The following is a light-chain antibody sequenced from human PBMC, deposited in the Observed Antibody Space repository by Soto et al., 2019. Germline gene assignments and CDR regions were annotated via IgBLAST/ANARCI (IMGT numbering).Light chain of an antibody. CDR3: QQYGDSPRT. Sequence: EIVLTRAGESLDLSRGERATLSCRASQSVSSSYLAWYQQKPGQAPRLLIYGASSRATGIPDRFSGSGSGTDFTLTISRLEPEDFAVYYCQQYGDSPRTFGQGTKVDIK. CDR1: QSVSSSY. V-gene: IGKV3-20*01. CDR2: GAS. J-gene: IGKJ1*01.